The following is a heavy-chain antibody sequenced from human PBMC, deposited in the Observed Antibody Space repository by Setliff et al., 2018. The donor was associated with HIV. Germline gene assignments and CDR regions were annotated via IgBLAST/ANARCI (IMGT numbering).Heavy chain of an antibody. V-gene: IGHV4-39*01. CDR3: ARVQVGGYNFYFDY. CDR1: GGSVSSTSNY. CDR2: IYYSGST. D-gene: IGHD5-12*01. Sequence: SETLSLTCSVSGGSVSSTSNYWGWIRQPPGKGLEWIGSIYYSGSTYYNPSLKSRVTISVGTSENQFSLKLSSVTAADTAVYYCARVQVGGYNFYFDYWGQGTLVTVSS. J-gene: IGHJ4*02.